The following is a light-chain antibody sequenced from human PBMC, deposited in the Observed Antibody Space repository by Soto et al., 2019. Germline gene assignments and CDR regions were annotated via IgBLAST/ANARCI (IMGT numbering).Light chain of an antibody. CDR3: SSYTSSSTRV. CDR2: EVS. CDR1: SSDVGGYNY. Sequence: QSALTQPASVSGSPGQSITISCTGTSSDVGGYNYVSWYQQHPGKTPKLMIYEVSNRPSGVSNRFSGSKSGNTASLTISGRQAEKEDDSYCSSYTSSSTRVFGGGTKLTVL. V-gene: IGLV2-14*01. J-gene: IGLJ3*02.